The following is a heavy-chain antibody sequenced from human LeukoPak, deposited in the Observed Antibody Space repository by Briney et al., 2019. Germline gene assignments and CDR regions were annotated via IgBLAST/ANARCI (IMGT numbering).Heavy chain of an antibody. Sequence: HGESLKISCKGSGYSFTSYWIGWVRQMPGKGLEWMGIIYPGDSDTRYSPSFQGQVTISADKSISTAYLQWSSLKASDTAMYYCAKPADSSGYFPLDWGQGTLVTVSS. CDR1: GYSFTSYW. D-gene: IGHD3-22*01. CDR2: IYPGDSDT. J-gene: IGHJ4*02. CDR3: AKPADSSGYFPLD. V-gene: IGHV5-51*01.